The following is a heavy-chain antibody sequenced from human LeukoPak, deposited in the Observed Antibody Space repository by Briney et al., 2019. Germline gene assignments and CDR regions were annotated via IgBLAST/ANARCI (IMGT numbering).Heavy chain of an antibody. CDR1: GFTFSTYA. CDR2: FSGSGGST. Sequence: RSGGSLRLSCAASGFTFSTYAMSWVRQAPGKGLEWVSGFSGSGGSTYYADSVKGRFTISRDNSKNTLFLQMNSLRAEDTAVYYCAKVGTQYYYDSSAYRDRIDHWGQGTLVTVSS. V-gene: IGHV3-23*01. CDR3: AKVGTQYYYDSSAYRDRIDH. D-gene: IGHD3-22*01. J-gene: IGHJ4*02.